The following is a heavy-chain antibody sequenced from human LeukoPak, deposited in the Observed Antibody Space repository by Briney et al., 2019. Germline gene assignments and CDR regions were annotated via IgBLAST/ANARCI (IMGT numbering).Heavy chain of an antibody. CDR3: ARIGAGVNFDY. CDR1: GGSISSSSYY. Sequence: SETLSLTCTVSGGSISSSSYYWGWIRQPPGKGLEWIGSIYYGGSTYYNPSLKSRVTISVDTSKNQFSLKLSSVTAADTAVYYCARIGAGVNFDYWGQGTLVTVSS. V-gene: IGHV4-39*01. D-gene: IGHD2-8*01. J-gene: IGHJ4*02. CDR2: IYYGGST.